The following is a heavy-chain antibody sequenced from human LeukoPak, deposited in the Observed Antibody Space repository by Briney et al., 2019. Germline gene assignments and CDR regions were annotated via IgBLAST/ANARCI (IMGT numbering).Heavy chain of an antibody. V-gene: IGHV3-7*01. CDR3: ARDLRYCRGGSCKDAFDI. D-gene: IGHD2-15*01. Sequence: GVSLRLSCAAAGFTFSSYWMSWVRQAPGKGLEWVANIKQDGSEKYYVDSVKGRFTISRDNAKNSLYLQMNSLRAEDTAVYYCARDLRYCRGGSCKDAFDIWGQGTMVTVSS. J-gene: IGHJ3*02. CDR2: IKQDGSEK. CDR1: GFTFSSYW.